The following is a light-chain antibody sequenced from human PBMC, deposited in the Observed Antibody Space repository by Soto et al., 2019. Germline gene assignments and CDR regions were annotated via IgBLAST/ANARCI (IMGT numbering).Light chain of an antibody. V-gene: IGKV4-1*01. CDR2: WAS. CDR1: QTVLYSPNNKNY. J-gene: IGKJ5*01. CDR3: EQFNRYGIT. Sequence: DIVLTQSPDSLTVSLGERATINCKSSQTVLYSPNNKNYLAWYQQKPGQPPKLLIYWASTRESGVPDRFTGSGSATDFTLTITSLQAEYVAVYFCEQFNRYGITFGQGTRLEI.